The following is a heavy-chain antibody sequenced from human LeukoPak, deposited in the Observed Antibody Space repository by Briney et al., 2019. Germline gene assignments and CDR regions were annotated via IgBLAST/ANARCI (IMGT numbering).Heavy chain of an antibody. V-gene: IGHV3-23*01. Sequence: GGSLRLSCAASGFTFSSDAMSCVPHAPGGGVGWGSGISGSVGGTYYADSVKRRFTISRDNSKNTLYLQMNSLRAEDTAVYYCAKNREESNWNLAAYYYYGMDVWGKGTTVTVSS. D-gene: IGHD1-1*01. CDR3: AKNREESNWNLAAYYYYGMDV. CDR1: GFTFSSDA. CDR2: ISGSVGGT. J-gene: IGHJ6*04.